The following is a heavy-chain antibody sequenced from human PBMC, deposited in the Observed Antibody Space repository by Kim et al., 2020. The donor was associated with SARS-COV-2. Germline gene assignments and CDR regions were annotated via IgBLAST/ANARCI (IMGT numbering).Heavy chain of an antibody. CDR3: ARGGAAGTPLYYYYYGMDV. CDR2: INHSGST. D-gene: IGHD6-13*01. CDR1: GGSFSGYY. V-gene: IGHV4-34*01. Sequence: SETLSLTCAVYGGSFSGYYWSWIRQHPGKGLEWIGEINHSGSTNYNPSLKSRVTISVDTSKNQFSLKLSSVTAADTAVYYCARGGAAGTPLYYYYYGMDVWGQGTTVTVSS. J-gene: IGHJ6*02.